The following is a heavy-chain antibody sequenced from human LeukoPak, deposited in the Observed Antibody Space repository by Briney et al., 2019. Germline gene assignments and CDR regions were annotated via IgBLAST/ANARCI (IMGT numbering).Heavy chain of an antibody. D-gene: IGHD3-10*01. V-gene: IGHV1-69*04. Sequence: GASVKVSCKASRSTFSSFSISWVRQAPGQGLEWMGRIIPVLGITKYAQKFQGRVFISADKSSNTAYMELSSLTSEDTAVYYCATEVLWFGENWGQGTLVTVSS. CDR3: ATEVLWFGEN. J-gene: IGHJ4*02. CDR1: RSTFSSFS. CDR2: IIPVLGIT.